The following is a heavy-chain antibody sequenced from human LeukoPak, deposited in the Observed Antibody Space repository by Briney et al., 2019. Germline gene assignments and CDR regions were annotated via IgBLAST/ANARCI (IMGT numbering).Heavy chain of an antibody. Sequence: SQTLSLTCTVSGGSISSGDYYWSWIRQPPGKGLEWIGYIYYSGSTYYNPSLKSRVTISVDTSKNQFSLKLSSVTAADTAVYYCASSTMVPAQQLAPFDYWGHGTLVTVSS. CDR1: GGSISSGDYY. J-gene: IGHJ4*01. D-gene: IGHD6-13*01. V-gene: IGHV4-30-4*01. CDR2: IYYSGST. CDR3: ASSTMVPAQQLAPFDY.